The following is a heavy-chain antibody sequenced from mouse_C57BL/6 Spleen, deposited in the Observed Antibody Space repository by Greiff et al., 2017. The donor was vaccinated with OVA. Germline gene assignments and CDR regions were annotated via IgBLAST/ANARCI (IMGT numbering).Heavy chain of an antibody. Sequence: QVQLQQSGPELVKPGASVKISCKASGYAFSSSWMNWVKQRPGQGLEWIGRIYPGDGDTNYNGKFKGKATLTADKSSSTAYMQLSSLTSEDAAVYFCARSDLFDYWGQGTTLTVSS. CDR3: ARSDLFDY. V-gene: IGHV1-82*01. J-gene: IGHJ2*01. CDR1: GYAFSSSW. CDR2: IYPGDGDT.